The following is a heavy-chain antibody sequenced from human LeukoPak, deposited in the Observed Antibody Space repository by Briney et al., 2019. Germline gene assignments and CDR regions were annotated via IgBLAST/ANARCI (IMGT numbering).Heavy chain of an antibody. Sequence: EPSETLSLTCAVYGGSFSGYFWSWIRQPPGKGLEWIGEINHSGRTNYNPSLKSRVTISVDTSKNQFSLNLNPVTAADTAVYYCARGQFQRDYWGQGTLVTVSS. CDR3: ARGQFQRDY. V-gene: IGHV4-34*01. CDR2: INHSGRT. J-gene: IGHJ4*02. CDR1: GGSFSGYF.